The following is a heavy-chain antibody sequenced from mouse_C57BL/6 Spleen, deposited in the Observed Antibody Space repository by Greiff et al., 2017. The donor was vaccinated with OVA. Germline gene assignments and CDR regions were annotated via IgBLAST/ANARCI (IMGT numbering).Heavy chain of an antibody. J-gene: IGHJ2*01. CDR1: GYTFTSYW. D-gene: IGHD1-1*01. CDR3: ARSPHYYGSSYGDY. CDR2: IYPGSGST. Sequence: QVQLQQPGAELVKPGASVKMSCKASGYTFTSYWITWVKQRPRQGLEWIGDIYPGSGSTNYNEKFKSKATLTVDTSSSTAYMQLSSLTSEDSAVYYCARSPHYYGSSYGDYWGQGTTLTVSS. V-gene: IGHV1-55*01.